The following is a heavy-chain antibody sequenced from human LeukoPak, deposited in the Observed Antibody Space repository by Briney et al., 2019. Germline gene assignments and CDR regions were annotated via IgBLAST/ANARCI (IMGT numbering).Heavy chain of an antibody. D-gene: IGHD3-3*01. CDR1: GYSISSGYY. Sequence: SETLSLTCTVSGYSISSGYYWGWIRQPPGKGLEWIGSIYHSGSTYYNPSLKSRVTISVDTSKNQFSLKLSPVTAADTAVYYCARDFPWYYDFWSGYQNWFDPWGQGTLVTVSS. CDR2: IYHSGST. V-gene: IGHV4-38-2*02. CDR3: ARDFPWYYDFWSGYQNWFDP. J-gene: IGHJ5*02.